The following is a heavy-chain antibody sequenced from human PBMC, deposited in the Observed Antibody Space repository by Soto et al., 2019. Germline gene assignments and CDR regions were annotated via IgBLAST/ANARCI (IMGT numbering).Heavy chain of an antibody. CDR3: AKGYYDSSGYYLDY. CDR1: GFTFSSYG. CDR2: ISHDGSNK. Sequence: QVQLVESGGGVVQPGRSLRLSCAAPGFTFSSYGMHWVRQAPGKGLEWVAVISHDGSNKYYADSVKGRFTISRDNSKNTLYLQMNSLRAEDTAVYYCAKGYYDSSGYYLDYWGQGTLVTVSS. J-gene: IGHJ4*02. D-gene: IGHD3-22*01. V-gene: IGHV3-30*18.